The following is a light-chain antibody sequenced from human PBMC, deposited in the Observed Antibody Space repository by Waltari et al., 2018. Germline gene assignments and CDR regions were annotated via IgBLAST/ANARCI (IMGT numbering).Light chain of an antibody. CDR3: QSYDSSLSDSGV. Sequence: QSILTQPPSVSGAPGQKVTISCPGSSSNIGAGYDVHWYQPLPGAAPKLIIYGNNNRPSGVPDRFSGSKSGTSASLDITGLQTEDEADYYCQSYDSSLSDSGVFGGGTKVTVL. CDR2: GNN. V-gene: IGLV1-40*01. CDR1: SSNIGAGYD. J-gene: IGLJ3*02.